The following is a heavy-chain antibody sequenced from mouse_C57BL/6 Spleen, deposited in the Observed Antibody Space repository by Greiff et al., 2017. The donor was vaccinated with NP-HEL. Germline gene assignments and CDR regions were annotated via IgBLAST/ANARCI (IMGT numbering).Heavy chain of an antibody. Sequence: EVKLQESGPGLVKPSQSLSLTCSVTGYSITSGYYWNWIRQFPGNKLEWMGYISYDGSNNYNPSLKNRISITRYTSKNQFFLKLNSVTTDDTATYYCARDRGWLPFAYWGQGTLVTVSA. CDR3: ARDRGWLPFAY. J-gene: IGHJ3*01. CDR1: GYSITSGYY. CDR2: ISYDGSN. V-gene: IGHV3-6*01. D-gene: IGHD2-3*01.